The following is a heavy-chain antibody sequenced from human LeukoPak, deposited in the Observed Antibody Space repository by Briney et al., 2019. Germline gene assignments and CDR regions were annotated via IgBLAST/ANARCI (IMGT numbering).Heavy chain of an antibody. Sequence: SETLSLTCTVSGGSISSGDYYWSWIRQPPGKGLEWIGYIYYSGSTYYNPSLKSRVTISVDTSKNQFSLKLSSVTAADTAVYSCASAPAISFDSIDAFDIWGQGTMVTVSS. CDR2: IYYSGST. J-gene: IGHJ3*02. D-gene: IGHD2-21*02. CDR1: GGSISSGDYY. CDR3: ASAPAISFDSIDAFDI. V-gene: IGHV4-30-4*01.